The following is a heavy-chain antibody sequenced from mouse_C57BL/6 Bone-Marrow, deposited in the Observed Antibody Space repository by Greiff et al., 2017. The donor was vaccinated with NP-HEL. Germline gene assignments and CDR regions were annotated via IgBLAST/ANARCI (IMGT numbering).Heavy chain of an antibody. D-gene: IGHD4-1*01. CDR1: GFTFSDYY. V-gene: IGHV5-12*01. Sequence: EVKLMESGGGLVQPGGSLKLSCAASGFTFSDYYMYWVRQTPEKRLEWVAYISNGGGSTYYPDPVKGRFTISRDNVKNTLYLQMSQLRSEDTAMYYFVSQLTGTSWFAYWGQGTLVTVSA. CDR2: ISNGGGST. J-gene: IGHJ3*01. CDR3: VSQLTGTSWFAY.